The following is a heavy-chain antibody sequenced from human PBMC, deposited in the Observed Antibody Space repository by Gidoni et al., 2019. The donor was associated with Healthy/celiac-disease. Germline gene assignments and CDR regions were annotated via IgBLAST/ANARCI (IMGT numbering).Heavy chain of an antibody. J-gene: IGHJ3*02. V-gene: IGHV4-31*03. CDR1: GGSIISGGYY. D-gene: IGHD2-21*02. Sequence: QVQLQESGPGLVTPSQTLSLTCTVPGGSIISGGYYWSWIRQHPGKGLEWIGYIYYSGSTYYNPSLKSRVTISVDTSKNQFSLKLSSVTAADTAVYYCARGVYCGGDCYPDAFDIWGQGTMVTVSS. CDR2: IYYSGST. CDR3: ARGVYCGGDCYPDAFDI.